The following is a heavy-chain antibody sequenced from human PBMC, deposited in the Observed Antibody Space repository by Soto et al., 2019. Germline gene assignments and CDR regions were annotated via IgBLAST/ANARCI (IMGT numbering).Heavy chain of an antibody. CDR1: GGIFSSYA. V-gene: IGHV1-69*13. D-gene: IGHD1-26*01. J-gene: IGHJ4*02. CDR3: ARVGGVGAPPGADY. CDR2: VIPVLGQA. Sequence: SVKVSCKASGGIFSSYAISWLRQAPGQGLEWMGAVIPVLGQAYYAQALQDRVTITADESTRTAYMELSSLTSEDTAVYFCARVGGVGAPPGADYWGQGTLGTVSS.